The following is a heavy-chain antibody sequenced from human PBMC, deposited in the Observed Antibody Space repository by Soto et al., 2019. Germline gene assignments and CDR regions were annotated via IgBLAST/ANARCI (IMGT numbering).Heavy chain of an antibody. D-gene: IGHD3-22*01. V-gene: IGHV3-23*01. CDR2: ISGSGGST. J-gene: IGHJ1*01. Sequence: GGSLRLSCAASGVTFSSYAMSWVRQAPGKGLEWVSAISGSGGSTYYADSVKGRFTISRDNSKNTLYLQMNSLRAEDTAVYDGATDTGSLFYYYSLRSPPYLTYF. CDR3: ATDTGSLFYYYSLRSPPYLTYF. CDR1: GVTFSSYA.